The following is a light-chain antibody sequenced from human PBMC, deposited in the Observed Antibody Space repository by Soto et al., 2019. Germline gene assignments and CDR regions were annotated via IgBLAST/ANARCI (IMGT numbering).Light chain of an antibody. V-gene: IGKV1-39*01. CDR1: QNIYTS. CDR3: QQHFNTRT. J-gene: IGKJ1*01. Sequence: DIQMTQSPSSLSASVGDRVTITCRTSQNIYTSLNWYQQKPGKAPNLLIYAATTLQSGVPSRFSGSGSGTEFTLTISSLQPEDFATYYCQQHFNTRTFGQGTKVEI. CDR2: AAT.